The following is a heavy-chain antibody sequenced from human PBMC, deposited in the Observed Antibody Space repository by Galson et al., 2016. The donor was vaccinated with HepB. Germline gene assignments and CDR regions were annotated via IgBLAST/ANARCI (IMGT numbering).Heavy chain of an antibody. J-gene: IGHJ6*04. CDR1: GFTFSDYY. CDR3: ARDGCSTTTCYSDYHYYHGLDV. D-gene: IGHD2-2*01. CDR2: ISGSGRTI. V-gene: IGHV3-11*01. Sequence: SLRLSCAASGFTFSDYYMSWIRQAPGKGLEWISYISGSGRTIYYPDSMRGRFTVSRDNAKNSLFLQLNSLRAEDTAVYYCARDGCSTTTCYSDYHYYHGLDVWGKGTTVTVSS.